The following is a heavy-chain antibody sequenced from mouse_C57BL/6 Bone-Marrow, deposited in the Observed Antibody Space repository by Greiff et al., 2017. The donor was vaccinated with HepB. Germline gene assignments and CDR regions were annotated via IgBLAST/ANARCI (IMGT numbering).Heavy chain of an antibody. CDR2: IRNKANGYTT. D-gene: IGHD1-1*01. CDR1: GFTFTDYY. CDR3: ARSPYYYGSPNDFDY. Sequence: DVKLVESGGGLVQPGGSLSLSCAASGFTFTDYYMSWVRQPPGKALEWLGFIRNKANGYTTEYSASVKGQFTISRDNSQSILYLQMNALRAEDSATYYCARSPYYYGSPNDFDYWGQGTTLTVSS. V-gene: IGHV7-3*01. J-gene: IGHJ2*01.